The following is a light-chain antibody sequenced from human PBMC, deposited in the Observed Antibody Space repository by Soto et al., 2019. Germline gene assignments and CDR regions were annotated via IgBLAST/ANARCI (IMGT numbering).Light chain of an antibody. CDR3: QQDDNLPS. CDR2: DAS. Sequence: DIQMTQSPSSLSASVGDRVTITCQASQDISNYLKWYQQKLGKAPKLLIYDASNLETGGPSRFMGSGSGTDFTFTISSLQPEDIATYYCQQDDNLPSFGPGTKVDIK. CDR1: QDISNY. V-gene: IGKV1-33*01. J-gene: IGKJ3*01.